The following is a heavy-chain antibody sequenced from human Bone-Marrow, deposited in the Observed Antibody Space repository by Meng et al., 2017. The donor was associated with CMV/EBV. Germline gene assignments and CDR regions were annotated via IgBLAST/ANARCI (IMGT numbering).Heavy chain of an antibody. CDR1: GYTFTSYG. Sequence: SVKVSCKASGYTFTSYGISWVRQAPGQGLEWMGRIIPILGIANYAQKFQGRVTMTRDTSISTAYMELSSLRSEDTAVYYCATGFGQWELRGMDVWGQGTTVTVSS. CDR2: IIPILGIA. D-gene: IGHD1-26*01. V-gene: IGHV1-69*04. J-gene: IGHJ6*02. CDR3: ATGFGQWELRGMDV.